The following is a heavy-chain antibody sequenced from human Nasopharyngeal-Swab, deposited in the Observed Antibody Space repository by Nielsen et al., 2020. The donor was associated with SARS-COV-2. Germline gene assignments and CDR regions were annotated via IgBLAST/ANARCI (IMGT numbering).Heavy chain of an antibody. CDR1: GFTVSSNY. V-gene: IGHV3-53*01. J-gene: IGHJ6*02. D-gene: IGHD6-19*01. Sequence: GESLKISCAASGFTVSSNYMSWVRQAPGKGLEWVSVIYSGDSTYYADSVKGRFTISRDNSKNTLYLQMNSLRAEDTAVYYCARDLYRQQWPLYNYYGMDVWGQGTTVTVSS. CDR3: ARDLYRQQWPLYNYYGMDV. CDR2: IYSGDST.